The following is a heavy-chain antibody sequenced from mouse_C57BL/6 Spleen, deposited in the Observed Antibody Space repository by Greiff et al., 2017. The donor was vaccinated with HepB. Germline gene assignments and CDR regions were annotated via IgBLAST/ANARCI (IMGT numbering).Heavy chain of an antibody. Sequence: EVQLVESGGGLVQPGGSLSLSCAASGFTFTDYYMSWVRQPPGKALEWLGFIRNKANGYTTEYSASVKGRFSISRDNSQSILYLQMNALRAEDSAAYYCARYGYRAYFDYWGQGTTLTVSS. D-gene: IGHD2-2*01. J-gene: IGHJ2*01. V-gene: IGHV7-3*01. CDR2: IRNKANGYTT. CDR3: ARYGYRAYFDY. CDR1: GFTFTDYY.